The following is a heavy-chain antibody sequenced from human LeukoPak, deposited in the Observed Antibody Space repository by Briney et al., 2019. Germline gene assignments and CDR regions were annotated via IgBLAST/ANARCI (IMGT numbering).Heavy chain of an antibody. CDR3: ARDQGHYYERGTFDY. Sequence: GASVKVSCKTSGYTFSTYGITWVRQAPGQGFQWMGWISAHSGNTKYAENFQGRISLTTDTSATTAYMELRSLTSDDTAVYYCARDQGHYYERGTFDYWGQGTLVTVSS. V-gene: IGHV1-18*01. J-gene: IGHJ4*02. CDR1: GYTFSTYG. D-gene: IGHD3-22*01. CDR2: ISAHSGNT.